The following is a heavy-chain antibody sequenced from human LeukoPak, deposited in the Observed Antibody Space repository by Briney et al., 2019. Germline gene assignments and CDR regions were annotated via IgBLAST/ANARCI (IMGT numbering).Heavy chain of an antibody. Sequence: GGSLRLSCAASGVSFSSYGMHWVRQAPGKGLEWVAFIRYDGSNKYYADSVKGRFTISRDNSKNTLYLQMNSLRAEDTAVYYCATRYSSSYGYWGQGTLVTVSS. CDR3: ATRYSSSYGY. J-gene: IGHJ4*02. V-gene: IGHV3-30*02. D-gene: IGHD6-13*01. CDR1: GVSFSSYG. CDR2: IRYDGSNK.